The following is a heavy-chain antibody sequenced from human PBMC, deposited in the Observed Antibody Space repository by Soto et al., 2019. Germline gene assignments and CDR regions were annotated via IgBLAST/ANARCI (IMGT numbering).Heavy chain of an antibody. V-gene: IGHV4-61*01. Sequence: QVQLQESGPGLVKPSETLSLTCTVSGGSVSSGSYYWSWIRQPPGKGLEWIGYIYYSGSTNYNPSHKSRVTISVDTPKNRFSLKLSSVTAADTAVYYCARSARVVDRVYFDYWGQGTLVTVSS. CDR1: GGSVSSGSYY. J-gene: IGHJ4*02. CDR2: IYYSGST. CDR3: ARSARVVDRVYFDY. D-gene: IGHD5-18*01.